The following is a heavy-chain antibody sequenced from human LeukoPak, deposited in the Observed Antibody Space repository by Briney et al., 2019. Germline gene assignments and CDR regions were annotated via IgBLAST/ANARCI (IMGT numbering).Heavy chain of an antibody. CDR1: GGSISSSSYY. CDR3: ARGGVRYFDWLPFDY. Sequence: PSETLSLTCTVSGGSISSSSYYWGWIRQPPGKGLEWIGSIYYSGSTYYNPSLKSRVTISVDTSKNQFSLKLSSVTAADTAVYYCARGGVRYFDWLPFDYWGQGTLVTVSS. V-gene: IGHV4-39*07. D-gene: IGHD3-9*01. CDR2: IYYSGST. J-gene: IGHJ4*02.